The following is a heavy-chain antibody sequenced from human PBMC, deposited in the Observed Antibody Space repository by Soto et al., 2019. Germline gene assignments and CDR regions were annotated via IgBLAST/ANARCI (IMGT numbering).Heavy chain of an antibody. J-gene: IGHJ4*02. V-gene: IGHV1-3*01. CDR3: ARAGYSSGWDSYFDF. CDR2: INVGNAKT. Sequence: RASVKVSCKTSGYTFTSYAIHWVRQAPGQRLEWMGWINVGNAKTKYSQKFQGRVTITRGTSASTAYMELSSLRFEDTAVYYCARAGYSSGWDSYFDFWGQGTLVTVSS. CDR1: GYTFTSYA. D-gene: IGHD6-19*01.